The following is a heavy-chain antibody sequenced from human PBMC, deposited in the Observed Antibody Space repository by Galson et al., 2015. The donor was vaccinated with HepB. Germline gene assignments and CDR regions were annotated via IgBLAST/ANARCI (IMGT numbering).Heavy chain of an antibody. CDR1: GFTFSSYG. D-gene: IGHD3-16*01. Sequence: SLRLSCAASGFTFSSYGMNWVLQAPGKGLEWVPYISTSSSIIYYADSVKGRFTISRDNAKKSLYLQMNSLRAEDTAVYFCARDGGDSNFDYWGQGTLVTVSS. J-gene: IGHJ4*02. CDR3: ARDGGDSNFDY. V-gene: IGHV3-48*01. CDR2: ISTSSSII.